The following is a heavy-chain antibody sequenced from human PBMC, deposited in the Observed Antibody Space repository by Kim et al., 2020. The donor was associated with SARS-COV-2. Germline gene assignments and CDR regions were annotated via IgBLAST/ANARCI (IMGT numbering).Heavy chain of an antibody. V-gene: IGHV3-43*02. Sequence: GGSLRLSCAASGFTFDDYAMHWVRQAPGKGLEWVSLISGDGGSTYYADSVKGRFTISRDNSKNSLYLQMNSLRTEDTALYYCAKDIGYSSSWYATANYYYYGMAVWGQGATV. CDR2: ISGDGGST. D-gene: IGHD6-13*01. CDR1: GFTFDDYA. CDR3: AKDIGYSSSWYATANYYYYGMAV. J-gene: IGHJ6*02.